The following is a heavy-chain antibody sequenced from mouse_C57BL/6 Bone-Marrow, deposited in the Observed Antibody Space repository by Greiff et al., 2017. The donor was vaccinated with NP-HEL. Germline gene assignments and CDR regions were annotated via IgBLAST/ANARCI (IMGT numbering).Heavy chain of an antibody. Sequence: QVQLQQSGAELARPGASVKLSCKASGYTFTSYGISWVKQRTGQGLEWIGEIYPRSGNTYYNEKFKGKATLTADKSSSTAYMELRSRTSEDSAVYFCAGIYYGNYVAYWGQGTLVTVSA. CDR3: AGIYYGNYVAY. CDR2: IYPRSGNT. J-gene: IGHJ3*01. D-gene: IGHD2-1*01. V-gene: IGHV1-81*01. CDR1: GYTFTSYG.